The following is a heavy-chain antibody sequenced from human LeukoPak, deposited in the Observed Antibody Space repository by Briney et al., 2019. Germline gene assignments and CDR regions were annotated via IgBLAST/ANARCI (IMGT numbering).Heavy chain of an antibody. CDR1: GFTFSHYS. CDR3: AKDLEGAGPRYYYYYMDV. J-gene: IGHJ6*03. CDR2: ISGSGGST. D-gene: IGHD1-26*01. Sequence: PGGSLRLSCTASGFTFSHYSMDWVRQAPGKGLEWVSAISGSGGSTYYADSVKGRFTISRDNSKNTLYLQMNSLRAEDTAVYYCAKDLEGAGPRYYYYYMDVWGKGTTVTVSS. V-gene: IGHV3-23*01.